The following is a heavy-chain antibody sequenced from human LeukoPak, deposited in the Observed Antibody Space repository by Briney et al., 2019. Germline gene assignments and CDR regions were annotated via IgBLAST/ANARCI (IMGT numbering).Heavy chain of an antibody. V-gene: IGHV1-2*02. CDR2: INPKSGGT. J-gene: IGHJ4*02. CDR3: ARSSAVGGSRFPHDY. D-gene: IGHD1-26*01. Sequence: ASVKVSCKASGYTFAGYYVHWVRQAPGQGLEWMGWINPKSGGTKYAQKFQGRVTMTRDTSINTAYLELSRLTSDDTAVYYCARSSAVGGSRFPHDYWGQGTLVTVSS. CDR1: GYTFAGYY.